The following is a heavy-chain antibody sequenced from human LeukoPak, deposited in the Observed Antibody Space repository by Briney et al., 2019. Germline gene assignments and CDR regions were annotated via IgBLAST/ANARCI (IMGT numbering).Heavy chain of an antibody. Sequence: PGGSLRLSCAASGFTFSSYAMSWVRQAPGKGLEWVPPISGSGGSTYYADSVKGRFTISRDNSKNTLYLQMNSLRAEDTAVYYCAKNSTAVVPAATIDYWGQGTLVTVSS. V-gene: IGHV3-23*01. CDR3: AKNSTAVVPAATIDY. J-gene: IGHJ4*02. CDR2: ISGSGGST. D-gene: IGHD2-2*01. CDR1: GFTFSSYA.